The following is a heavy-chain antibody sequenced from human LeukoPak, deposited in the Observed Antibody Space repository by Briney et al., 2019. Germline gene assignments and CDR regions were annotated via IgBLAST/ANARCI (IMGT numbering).Heavy chain of an antibody. V-gene: IGHV1-18*01. CDR1: GYTFTSYG. D-gene: IGHD1-1*01. CDR3: ASDQAGVPPSEYYYYGMDV. J-gene: IGHJ6*02. Sequence: ASVKVSCKASGYTFTSYGISWVRQAPGQGLEWMGWISAYNGNTNYAQKLQGRVTMTTDTSTSTAYMELRSLRSDDTAVYYCASDQAGVPPSEYYYYGMDVWGQGTTVTVSS. CDR2: ISAYNGNT.